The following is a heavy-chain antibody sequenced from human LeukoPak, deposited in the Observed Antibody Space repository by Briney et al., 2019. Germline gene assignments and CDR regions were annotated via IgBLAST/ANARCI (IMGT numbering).Heavy chain of an antibody. J-gene: IGHJ4*02. Sequence: PGRSLRLSCAASGFTFSSFAMHWVRQAPGKGLEWVAVISYDGSNKYYADSVKGRFTISRDNSKNTLYLQMNNLRAEDTAVYYCARDRDRAEFYFDYWGQGTLVTVSS. CDR2: ISYDGSNK. V-gene: IGHV3-33*01. CDR1: GFTFSSFA. D-gene: IGHD1-14*01. CDR3: ARDRDRAEFYFDY.